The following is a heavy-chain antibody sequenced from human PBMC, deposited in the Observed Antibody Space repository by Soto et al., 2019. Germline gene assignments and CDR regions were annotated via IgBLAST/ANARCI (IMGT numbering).Heavy chain of an antibody. D-gene: IGHD3-22*01. J-gene: IGHJ4*02. CDR3: AKDRNYYDSSGYYGY. CDR2: ISYDGSNK. Sequence: GGTLRLSCAASGFTFSSYVMHWVRQSPGKGLEWVAVISYDGSNKYYADSVKGRFTISRDNSKNTLYLQMNSLRAEDTAVYYCAKDRNYYDSSGYYGYWGQGTLVTSPQ. CDR1: GFTFSSYV. V-gene: IGHV3-30*18.